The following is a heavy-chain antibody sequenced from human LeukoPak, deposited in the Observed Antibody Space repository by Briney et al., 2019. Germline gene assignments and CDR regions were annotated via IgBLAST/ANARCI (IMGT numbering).Heavy chain of an antibody. CDR3: ARDLEDFDSPANDY. Sequence: SETLSLTCTVSGDSISGYYWAWIRQPAGKGLEWIGHIYAPGSSNYSPSFKGRVTMSIDMSNNQLSLRLNSVTAADTAMYYCARDLEDFDSPANDYWGQGTHVIVSP. CDR1: GDSISGYY. D-gene: IGHD2-15*01. V-gene: IGHV4-4*07. CDR2: IYAPGSS. J-gene: IGHJ4*02.